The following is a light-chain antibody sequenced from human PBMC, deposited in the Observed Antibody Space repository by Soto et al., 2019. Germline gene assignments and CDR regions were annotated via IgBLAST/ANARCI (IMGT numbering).Light chain of an antibody. V-gene: IGKV4-1*01. J-gene: IGKJ4*01. CDR2: SAS. CDR3: QQCLSVPYT. Sequence: DIVMTQSPDSLAVSLGERATINCKSSQSVSYSSNNKHYLAWYQQKAGQPPKLHNYSASIRESGVPDRFSGSGSGTDFTLTICTLQAEDVAVYYCQQCLSVPYTFGGGTKVELK. CDR1: QSVSYSSNNKHY.